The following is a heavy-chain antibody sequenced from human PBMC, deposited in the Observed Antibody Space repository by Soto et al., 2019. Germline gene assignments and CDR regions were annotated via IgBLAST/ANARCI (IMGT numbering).Heavy chain of an antibody. V-gene: IGHV3-23*01. CDR3: AFNSGSGSYCFDY. D-gene: IGHD3-10*01. Sequence: EVQLLESGGGLVQPGGSLRLSCAASGFTFSSYAMWWVRQAPGKGLECVSAISGGGETTYYADSVKGRFTISRDNSKNTLYLQMNSLRAGDTAVYYCAFNSGSGSYCFDYWGQGTLVTVSS. CDR2: ISGGGETT. CDR1: GFTFSSYA. J-gene: IGHJ4*02.